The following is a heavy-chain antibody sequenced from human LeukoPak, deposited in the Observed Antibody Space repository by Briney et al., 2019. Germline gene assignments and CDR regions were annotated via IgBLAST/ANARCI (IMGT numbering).Heavy chain of an antibody. D-gene: IGHD4-17*01. Sequence: AGGSLRLSCAASGFTFSSYAMSWVRQAPGMGLEWVSALSGSSGTTYYADSVKGRFTISRDNSNNTLYLQMNSLRAEDTAVYYCAKDATVTTHLLAGWGQGTLVTVSS. CDR1: GFTFSSYA. CDR2: LSGSSGTT. V-gene: IGHV3-23*01. J-gene: IGHJ4*02. CDR3: AKDATVTTHLLAG.